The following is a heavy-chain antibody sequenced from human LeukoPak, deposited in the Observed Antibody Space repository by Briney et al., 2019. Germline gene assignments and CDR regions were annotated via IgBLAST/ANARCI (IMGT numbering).Heavy chain of an antibody. Sequence: GASVTVSCTASGYTFTDYYIHWVRQAPGQGREWMGWINPNSGGTNYAQKFQDRVTMTRDASISTAYMELSSLRSDDTALYYCARRGSGNYYNVYYFDYWSQGTLVTVSS. V-gene: IGHV1-2*02. CDR1: GYTFTDYY. CDR3: ARRGSGNYYNVYYFDY. CDR2: INPNSGGT. J-gene: IGHJ4*02. D-gene: IGHD3-10*01.